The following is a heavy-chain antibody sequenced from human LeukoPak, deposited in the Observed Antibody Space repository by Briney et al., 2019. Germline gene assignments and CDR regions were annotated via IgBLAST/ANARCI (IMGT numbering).Heavy chain of an antibody. CDR1: GFTLNNGD. CDR2: IRSNAYGGTT. Sequence: PGGSLRLSCTASGFTLNNGDITWVRQAPGKGPEWLGFIRSNAYGGTTFYAASVQGKFTISRDDSQGIAYLQMNSVSSEDTAVYYCVCQDQYDTLENFDCWGQGTLVTVSS. CDR3: VCQDQYDTLENFDC. D-gene: IGHD3-22*01. V-gene: IGHV3-49*04. J-gene: IGHJ4*02.